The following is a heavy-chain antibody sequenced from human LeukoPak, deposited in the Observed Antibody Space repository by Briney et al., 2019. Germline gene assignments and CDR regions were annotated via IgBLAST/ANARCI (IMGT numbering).Heavy chain of an antibody. CDR3: ARDRPNYYGSDGHYYRRNGDH. CDR1: GFTFSIYA. CDR2: ISSKGELT. J-gene: IGHJ5*02. D-gene: IGHD3-22*01. Sequence: PGVSLRLSCAASGFTFSIYAMSWVRQAPGKGLEWVSSISSKGELTFYADSVKGRFTISRDNSESTLYLQMNILRAEDTAIYYCARDRPNYYGSDGHYYRRNGDHWGQGTLVTVSS. V-gene: IGHV3-23*01.